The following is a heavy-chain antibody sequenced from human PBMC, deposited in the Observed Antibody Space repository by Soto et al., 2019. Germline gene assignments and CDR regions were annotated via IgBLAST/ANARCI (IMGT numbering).Heavy chain of an antibody. J-gene: IGHJ4*02. CDR1: GGSISSYY. CDR3: ARSGYYYGSGSPL. Sequence: QVQLQESGPGLVKPSETLSLTCTVSGGSISSYYWSWIRQPPGKGLEWIGYIYYSGSTNYNPSLKSRVTISVDTSKNQFSLKLSSVTAADTAVYYCARSGYYYGSGSPLWGQGTLVTVSS. CDR2: IYYSGST. D-gene: IGHD3-10*01. V-gene: IGHV4-59*08.